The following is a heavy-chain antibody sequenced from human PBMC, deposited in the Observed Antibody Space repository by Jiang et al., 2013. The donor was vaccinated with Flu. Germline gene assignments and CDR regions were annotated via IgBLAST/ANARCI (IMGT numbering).Heavy chain of an antibody. CDR3: ARYYDFWSGYYLSYFDY. Sequence: GISWVRQAPGQGLEWMGWISAYNGNTNYAQKLQGRVTMTTDTSTSTAYMELRSLRSDDTAVYYCARYYDFWSGYYLSYFDYWGQGTLVTVSS. CDR2: ISAYNGNT. J-gene: IGHJ4*02. CDR1: G. V-gene: IGHV1-18*01. D-gene: IGHD3-3*01.